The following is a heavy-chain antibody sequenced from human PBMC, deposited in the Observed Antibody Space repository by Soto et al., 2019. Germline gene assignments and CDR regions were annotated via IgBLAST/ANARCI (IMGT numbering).Heavy chain of an antibody. Sequence: QITLKESGPTLVKPTQTLTLTCTFSGFSLSTSGVGVGWIRQPPGKALEWLALIYWDDDKCYSSSLNSRLTSTKDTSNNQVVLTMTNMAPVDTATYYSAHSRPPRLLDYWGQGTLVTVSS. V-gene: IGHV2-5*02. D-gene: IGHD6-6*01. CDR2: IYWDDDK. CDR3: AHSRPPRLLDY. CDR1: GFSLSTSGVG. J-gene: IGHJ4*02.